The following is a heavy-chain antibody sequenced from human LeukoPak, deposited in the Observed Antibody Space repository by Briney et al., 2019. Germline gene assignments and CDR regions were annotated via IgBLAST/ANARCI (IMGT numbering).Heavy chain of an antibody. V-gene: IGHV1-18*01. CDR3: ARAGVRGVIYYYYMDV. CDR2: ISAYNGNT. D-gene: IGHD3-10*01. Sequence: ASVKVSCKASGYTFTSYGISWVRQAPGQGLEWMGWISAYNGNTNYAQKLQGRVTMTTDTSTSTAYMELRSPRSDDTAVYYCARAGVRGVIYYYYMDVWGKGTTVTVSS. CDR1: GYTFTSYG. J-gene: IGHJ6*03.